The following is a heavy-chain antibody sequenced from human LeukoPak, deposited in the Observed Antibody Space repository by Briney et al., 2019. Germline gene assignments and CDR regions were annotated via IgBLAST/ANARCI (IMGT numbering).Heavy chain of an antibody. J-gene: IGHJ4*02. Sequence: SETLSLTCTVSGGSIRSSSYYWSWIRQPPGKGLEWIGEINHSGSTNYNPSLKSRVTISVDTSKNQFPLKLSSVTAADMAVYYCAREGDCSDYACYSSPLDRWGQGTLVTVSS. V-gene: IGHV4-39*06. D-gene: IGHD2-15*01. CDR3: AREGDCSDYACYSSPLDR. CDR1: GGSIRSSSYY. CDR2: INHSGST.